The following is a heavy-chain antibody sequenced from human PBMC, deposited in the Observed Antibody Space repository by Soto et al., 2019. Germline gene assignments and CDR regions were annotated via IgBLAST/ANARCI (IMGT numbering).Heavy chain of an antibody. CDR3: AREVGAERFDP. V-gene: IGHV1-8*01. CDR1: GYTFTSYD. Sequence: QLQLVQSGAEVKKPGASVKVSCKASGYTFTSYDINWVRQATGQGLEGMGWMNPNSGNTDYAQKLQGRFTMTRNTSISAAYMELSILRSEDTALYYCAREVGAERFDPWCQGNLVTFSS. J-gene: IGHJ5*02. D-gene: IGHD1-26*01. CDR2: MNPNSGNT.